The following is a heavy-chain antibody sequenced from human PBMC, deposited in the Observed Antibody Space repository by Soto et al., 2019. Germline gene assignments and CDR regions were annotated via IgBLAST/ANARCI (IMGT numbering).Heavy chain of an antibody. CDR3: ARLIPRASCYARACGFDP. Sequence: SETLSLTCSVSGGSISRSTYYWGWIRQPPGKGLEWIGSINDSGSTYYNPSLKGRVTISVDTSKNQFSLKLSSVTAADTAVYYCARLIPRASCYARACGFDPWGQGILVTVSS. V-gene: IGHV4-39*01. J-gene: IGHJ5*02. D-gene: IGHD2-2*01. CDR1: GGSISRSTYY. CDR2: INDSGST.